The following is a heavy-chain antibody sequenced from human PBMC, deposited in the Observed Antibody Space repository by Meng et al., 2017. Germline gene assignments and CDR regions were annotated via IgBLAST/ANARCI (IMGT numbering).Heavy chain of an antibody. V-gene: IGHV4-38-2*02. D-gene: IGHD3-10*01. Sequence: GSLRLSCTVSGYSISSGYYWGWIRQPPGKGLEWIGSIYHSGSTYYNPSLKSRVTISVDTSKNQFSLKLSSVTAADTAVYYCARDPAELLWFGESKNAFYIWGQGTMVTVSS. J-gene: IGHJ3*02. CDR1: GYSISSGYY. CDR2: IYHSGST. CDR3: ARDPAELLWFGESKNAFYI.